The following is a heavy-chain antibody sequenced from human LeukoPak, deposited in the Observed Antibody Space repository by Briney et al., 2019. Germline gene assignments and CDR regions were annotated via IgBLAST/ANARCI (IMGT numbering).Heavy chain of an antibody. CDR1: GYSFTSYW. CDR3: ARRKGYSYGPYNWFDP. CDR2: IYPGDSDT. D-gene: IGHD5-18*01. J-gene: IGHJ5*02. V-gene: IGHV5-51*01. Sequence: GESLKTSCKGSGYSFTSYWIGWVRQMPGKGLEWMGIIYPGDSDTRYSPSFQGQVTISADKSIRTAYLQWSSLKASDTAMYYCARRKGYSYGPYNWFDPWGQGTLVTVSS.